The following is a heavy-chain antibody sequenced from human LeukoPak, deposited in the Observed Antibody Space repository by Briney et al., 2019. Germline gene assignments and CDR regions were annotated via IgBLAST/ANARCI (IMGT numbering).Heavy chain of an antibody. Sequence: GGSLRLSCAASGFTFSSYAMSWVRQAPGKGLEWVSGISGSGGSTYYAASVKGRFTISRDNSKNTLHLQMNSLRAEDTAVYYCAKDPTTYYDTSGYGRYNWFDPWGQGTLVTVSS. V-gene: IGHV3-23*01. CDR2: ISGSGGST. CDR3: AKDPTTYYDTSGYGRYNWFDP. D-gene: IGHD3-22*01. J-gene: IGHJ5*02. CDR1: GFTFSSYA.